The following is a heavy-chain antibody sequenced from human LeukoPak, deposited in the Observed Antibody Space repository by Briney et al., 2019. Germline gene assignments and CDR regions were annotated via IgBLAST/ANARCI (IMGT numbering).Heavy chain of an antibody. Sequence: GGCLRVSCAAPGFSFTNYAMSWVRQAPGKGLEWLSYINIGGTNTHYADSVKGRFAISRDNAKKSLYLEMNNLRAEDTAVYYCATDGAGFDTWGQGVLVTVSS. CDR2: INIGGTNT. CDR3: ATDGAGFDT. CDR1: GFSFTNYA. J-gene: IGHJ5*02. V-gene: IGHV3-11*01.